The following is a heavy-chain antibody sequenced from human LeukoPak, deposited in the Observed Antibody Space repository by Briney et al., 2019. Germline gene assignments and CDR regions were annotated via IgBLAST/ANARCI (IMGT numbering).Heavy chain of an antibody. J-gene: IGHJ4*02. V-gene: IGHV4-59*08. CDR3: ARHLSGFDY. Sequence: SETLSLTCTVSGSMYNYYWSWIRQPPGKGLEWIGYIHYNGNTNYNPSLKSRVTMSLDTSKSQVSLKLNSVTAADTAVYYCARHLSGFDYWGQGTLVTVSS. CDR2: IHYNGNT. CDR1: GSMYNYY.